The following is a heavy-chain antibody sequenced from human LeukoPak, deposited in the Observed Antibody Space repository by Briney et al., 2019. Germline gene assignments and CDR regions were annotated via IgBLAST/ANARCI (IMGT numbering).Heavy chain of an antibody. CDR3: AKVPNTGWHGAFDY. J-gene: IGHJ4*02. CDR2: ISYDGTNT. V-gene: IGHV3-30*18. D-gene: IGHD6-19*01. CDR1: GFTFSSYG. Sequence: GGSLRLSCAASGFTFSSYGMHWVRQAPGKGLEWVALISYDGTNTYYADSVKGRFTISRDNSKDTLYLQMDSLRPDDTAAYYCAKVPNTGWHGAFDYWGQGTLVTVSS.